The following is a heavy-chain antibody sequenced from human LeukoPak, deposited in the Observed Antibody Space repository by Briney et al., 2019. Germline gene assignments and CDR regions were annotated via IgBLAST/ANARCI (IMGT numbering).Heavy chain of an antibody. V-gene: IGHV4-39*01. CDR1: GGSISSSSYY. D-gene: IGHD2-2*01. J-gene: IGHJ4*02. Sequence: PSETLSLTCTVSGGSISSSSYYWGWIRQPPGKGLERIGSIHYSGSTYYNPSLKSRVTLSVDTSRNQFSLKLSSVTAADTAVYYCARKLSSSCYFDYWGQGTLVTVSS. CDR3: ARKLSSSCYFDY. CDR2: IHYSGST.